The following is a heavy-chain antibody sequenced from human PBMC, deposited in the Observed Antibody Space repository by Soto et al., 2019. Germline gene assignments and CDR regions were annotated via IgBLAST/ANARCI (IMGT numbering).Heavy chain of an antibody. D-gene: IGHD6-6*01. V-gene: IGHV4-4*07. CDR2: IYRSGTT. CDR1: GGSISAFY. Sequence: QVQLQESGPGLVKPSETLSLTCSVSGGSISAFYWNWIRQPAGKGLEWIGRIYRSGTTTYNPSLKSRVSMSLDTSKSQFSLKLSSVTAADTAVYYCATSPSTSTIGTFDFWGLGTMVTVSS. J-gene: IGHJ3*01. CDR3: ATSPSTSTIGTFDF.